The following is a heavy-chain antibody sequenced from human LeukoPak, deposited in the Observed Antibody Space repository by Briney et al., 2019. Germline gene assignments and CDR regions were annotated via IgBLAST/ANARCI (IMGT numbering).Heavy chain of an antibody. J-gene: IGHJ3*02. D-gene: IGHD2-15*01. CDR3: ASGPRWVGAAWPHSFGI. Sequence: PGGSLPLSCLDCGSSFSTYWMSWLRQAPGKGLEWVANVKQDGSAKFYVDSLKGRFTISRDNGKNLLYLQMNSVRVEDTAVYFCASGPRWVGAAWPHSFGIWGRGKTVTVSS. CDR1: GSSFSTYW. V-gene: IGHV3-7*01. CDR2: VKQDGSAK.